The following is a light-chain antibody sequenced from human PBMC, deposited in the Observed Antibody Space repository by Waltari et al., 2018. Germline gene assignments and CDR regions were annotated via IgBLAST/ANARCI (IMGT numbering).Light chain of an antibody. V-gene: IGKV4-1*01. CDR3: QQYYRSRT. J-gene: IGKJ1*01. CDR1: QSVFYRADNKNY. Sequence: DIVMTQSPDSLAVSLGERATIDCKSSQSVFYRADNKNYLAWYQHKPGQPPKLLFYWASTRESGVPDRFRASESGTDFTLTINNLQAEDVAVYYCQQYYRSRTFGQGTKVEIK. CDR2: WAS.